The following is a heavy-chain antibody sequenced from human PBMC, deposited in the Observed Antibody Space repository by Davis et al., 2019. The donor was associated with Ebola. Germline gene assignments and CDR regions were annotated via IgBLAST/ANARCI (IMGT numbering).Heavy chain of an antibody. V-gene: IGHV3-21*04. CDR1: GFTFSSYS. D-gene: IGHD5-18*01. CDR3: ANLDTTIFRSRDY. Sequence: GESLKISCAASGFTFSSYSMNWVRQAPGKGLEWVSTLGTSADTYYADSVKGRFTISRDNSKNSLYLQMNSLRAEDTAVYYCANLDTTIFRSRDYWGQGTLVTVSS. J-gene: IGHJ4*02. CDR2: LGTSADT.